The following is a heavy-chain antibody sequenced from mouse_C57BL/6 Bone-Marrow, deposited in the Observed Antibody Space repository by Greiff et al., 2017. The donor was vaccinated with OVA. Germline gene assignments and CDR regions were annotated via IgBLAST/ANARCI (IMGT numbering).Heavy chain of an antibody. Sequence: VQLQQSGPELVKPGASVKISCKASGYSFTGYYMNWVKQSPEKSLEWIGEINPSTGGTTYNQKFKAKATLTVDKSSSTAYMQLKSLTSEDSAVYYCARNWADVWGTGTTVTVSS. D-gene: IGHD4-1*01. CDR2: INPSTGGT. J-gene: IGHJ1*03. CDR3: ARNWADV. CDR1: GYSFTGYY. V-gene: IGHV1-42*01.